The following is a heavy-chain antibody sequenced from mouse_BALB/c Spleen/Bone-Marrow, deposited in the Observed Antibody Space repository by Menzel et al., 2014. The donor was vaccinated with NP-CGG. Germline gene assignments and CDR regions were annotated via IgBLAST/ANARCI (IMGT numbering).Heavy chain of an antibody. V-gene: IGHV7-1*02. Sequence: EVQRVESGGGSVQPGDSLRLSCAPSGFTFSDFYMEWVRQPPGKRLEWIATSRNRAKYYTTEYSASVKGRFIVSRDTSQSVLYLQMNALRAEDTAIYYCARDVGYGNYFVYWGQGTLVTVSA. D-gene: IGHD2-10*02. CDR1: GFTFSDFY. J-gene: IGHJ3*01. CDR3: ARDVGYGNYFVY. CDR2: SRNRAKYYTT.